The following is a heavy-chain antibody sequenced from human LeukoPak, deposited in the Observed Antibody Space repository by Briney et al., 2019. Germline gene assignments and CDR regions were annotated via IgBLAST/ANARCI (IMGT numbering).Heavy chain of an antibody. J-gene: IGHJ6*03. CDR3: ARGGGKASGYDLSDYYYYYYMDV. CDR1: GFTFSSYW. CDR2: IKPDGSEK. D-gene: IGHD5-12*01. Sequence: GGSLRLSCTASGFTFSSYWMSWVRQAPGKGLEWVANIKPDGSEKDYVDSVKGRFTISRDNAKNSLFLEVNSLRAEDTAVYYCARGGGKASGYDLSDYYYYYYMDVWGKGTTVTVSS. V-gene: IGHV3-7*01.